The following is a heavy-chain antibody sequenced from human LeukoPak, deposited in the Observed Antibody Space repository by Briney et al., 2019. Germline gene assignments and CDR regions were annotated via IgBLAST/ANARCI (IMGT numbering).Heavy chain of an antibody. CDR3: ARAVAGVEDY. V-gene: IGHV6-1*01. J-gene: IGHJ4*02. CDR1: GDSVSSNSVA. Sequence: SQTLSLTCAISGDSVSSNSVAWNWIRQSPSRGLEWLGRTYYRSKWYNDYAVSVKSRITINPDTSKNQFSLLLISLTPEDTPMYYCARAVAGVEDYWGQGTLVTVSS. D-gene: IGHD6-19*01. CDR2: TYYRSKWYN.